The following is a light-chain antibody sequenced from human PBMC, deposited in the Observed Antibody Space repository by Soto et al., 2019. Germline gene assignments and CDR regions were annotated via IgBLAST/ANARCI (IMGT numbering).Light chain of an antibody. CDR1: QTISSW. Sequence: DIQMTQSPSTLSGSVGFRFTITCGASQTISSWLAWYQKKKGKAPKLLIYKASTLKSGVPSRLRGSGYGTELTITISSMQPDDFETYYCQHYNSYPEAFGQGTKVDIK. CDR2: KAS. J-gene: IGKJ1*01. CDR3: QHYNSYPEA. V-gene: IGKV1-5*03.